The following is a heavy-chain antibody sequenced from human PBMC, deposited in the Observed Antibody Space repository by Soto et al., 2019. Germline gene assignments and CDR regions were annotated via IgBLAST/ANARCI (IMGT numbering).Heavy chain of an antibody. CDR3: AREASSGWYYFDY. J-gene: IGHJ4*02. Sequence: SETLSLTCTVSGGSISSYYWSWIRQPPGKGLEWIGYIYYSGSTNYNPSLKSRVTISVDTSKNQFSLKLSSVTAADTAVYYCAREASSGWYYFDYCGQGTLVTVSS. CDR1: GGSISSYY. CDR2: IYYSGST. V-gene: IGHV4-59*01. D-gene: IGHD6-19*01.